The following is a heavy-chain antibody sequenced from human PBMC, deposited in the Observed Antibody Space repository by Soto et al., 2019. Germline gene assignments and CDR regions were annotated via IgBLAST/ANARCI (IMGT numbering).Heavy chain of an antibody. V-gene: IGHV3-30-3*01. CDR2: ISYDGSNK. Sequence: GGSLRLSCAASGFTFSSYAMHWARQAPGKGLEWVAVISYDGSNKYYADSVKGRFTISRDNSKNTLYLQMNSLRAEDTAVYYCARDLYYYDSSGYYSPGYWGQGTLVTVSS. J-gene: IGHJ4*02. CDR1: GFTFSSYA. CDR3: ARDLYYYDSSGYYSPGY. D-gene: IGHD3-22*01.